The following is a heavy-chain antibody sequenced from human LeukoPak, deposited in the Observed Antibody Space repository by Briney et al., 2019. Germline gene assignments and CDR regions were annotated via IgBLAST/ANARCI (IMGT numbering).Heavy chain of an antibody. V-gene: IGHV1-69*13. D-gene: IGHD1-26*01. CDR1: GGTFSSYA. Sequence: GASVKVSCKDSGGTFSSYAISWVRQAPGQELEWMGGIIPIFGTANYAQKFQGRVTITAGESTSTAYMELSSLRSEDTAVYYCVRSGSYYVDYYFDYWGQGTLVTVSS. CDR3: VRSGSYYVDYYFDY. J-gene: IGHJ4*02. CDR2: IIPIFGTA.